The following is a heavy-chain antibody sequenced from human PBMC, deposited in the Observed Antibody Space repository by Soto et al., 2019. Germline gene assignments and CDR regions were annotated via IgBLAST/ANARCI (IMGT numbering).Heavy chain of an antibody. CDR1: GGTFSSYA. D-gene: IGHD5-12*01. V-gene: IGHV1-69*13. CDR2: IIPIFGTA. Sequence: GASVKVSCKAPGGTFSSYAISWVRPAPGQGLEWMGGIIPIFGTANYAQKFQGRVTITADESTSTAYMELSSLRSEDTAVYYCAGADIVATIAVAFDYWGQGTLVTVSS. J-gene: IGHJ4*02. CDR3: AGADIVATIAVAFDY.